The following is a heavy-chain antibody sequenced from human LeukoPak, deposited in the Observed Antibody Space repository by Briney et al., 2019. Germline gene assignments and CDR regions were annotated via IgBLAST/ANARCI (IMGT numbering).Heavy chain of an antibody. Sequence: PSETLSLTCTVSGGSISSYYWSWIRQPPGKGLEWIGYIYTSGSTNYNPSLKSRVTISVDTSKNQFSLKLSSVTAADTAVYYCASLPLGLYWFDPRGQGTLVTVSS. CDR2: IYTSGST. J-gene: IGHJ5*02. D-gene: IGHD6-13*01. V-gene: IGHV4-4*09. CDR1: GGSISSYY. CDR3: ASLPLGLYWFDP.